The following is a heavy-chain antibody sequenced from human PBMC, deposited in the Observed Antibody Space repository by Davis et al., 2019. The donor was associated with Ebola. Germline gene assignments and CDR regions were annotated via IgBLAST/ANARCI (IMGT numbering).Heavy chain of an antibody. CDR3: ARIELGVLTYYYDSSHAFDI. V-gene: IGHV3-33*01. CDR1: GFTFSSYG. CDR2: IWYDGSNK. Sequence: PGGSLRLSCAASGFTFSSYGMHWVRQAPGKGLEWVAVIWYDGSNKYYADSVKGRFTISRDNSKNTLYLQMNSLRAEDTAVYYCARIELGVLTYYYDSSHAFDIWGQGTMVTVSS. J-gene: IGHJ3*02. D-gene: IGHD3-22*01.